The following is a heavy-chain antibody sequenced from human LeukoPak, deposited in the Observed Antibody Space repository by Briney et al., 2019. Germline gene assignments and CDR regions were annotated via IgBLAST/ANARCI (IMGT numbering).Heavy chain of an antibody. D-gene: IGHD2-15*01. J-gene: IGHJ5*02. CDR2: MNPNSGNT. Sequence: AASVKVSCKASVYTFTSYDINWVRQATGQGLEWMGWMNPNSGNTGYAQKFQGRVTMTRSTSISPAYMELSSLRSEDTAVYYCARARNKLGYCSGGSCYRVDPWGQGTLVTVSS. CDR3: ARARNKLGYCSGGSCYRVDP. CDR1: VYTFTSYD. V-gene: IGHV1-8*01.